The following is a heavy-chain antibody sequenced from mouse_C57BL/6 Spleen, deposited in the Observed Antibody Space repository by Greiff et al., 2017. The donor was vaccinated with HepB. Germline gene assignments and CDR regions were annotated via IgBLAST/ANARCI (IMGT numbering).Heavy chain of an antibody. CDR1: GYTFTSYG. CDR3: ALYGSSYVDAMDY. Sequence: QVQLQQSGAELARPGASVKLSCKASGYTFTSYGISWVKQRTGQGLEWIGEIYPRSGNTYYNEKFKGKATLTADKSSSTAYMERRSLTSEDSAVYFCALYGSSYVDAMDYWGQGTSVTVSS. CDR2: IYPRSGNT. V-gene: IGHV1-81*01. D-gene: IGHD1-1*01. J-gene: IGHJ4*01.